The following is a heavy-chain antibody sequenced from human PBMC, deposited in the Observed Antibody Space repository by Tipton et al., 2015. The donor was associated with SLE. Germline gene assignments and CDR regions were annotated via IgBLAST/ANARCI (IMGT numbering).Heavy chain of an antibody. V-gene: IGHV4-34*01. D-gene: IGHD3-3*01. CDR3: ARRLVDWEWLLHQYYFDY. CDR2: INHSGST. Sequence: TLSLTCAVYGGSFSGYYWSWIRQPPGKGLEWIGEINHSGSTNYNPSLKSRVTISVDTSKNQFSLKLSSVTAADTAVYYCARRLVDWEWLLHQYYFDYWGQGTLVTVSS. J-gene: IGHJ4*02. CDR1: GGSFSGYY.